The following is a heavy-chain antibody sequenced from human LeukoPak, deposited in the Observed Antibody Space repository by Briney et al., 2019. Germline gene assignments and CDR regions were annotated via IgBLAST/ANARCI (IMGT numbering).Heavy chain of an antibody. D-gene: IGHD2-15*01. CDR3: ARDSPTGYCSGGSCSPARV. Sequence: SETLSLTCAVYGGPFSGYYWSWIRQFPGKGLEWIGYIYYSGSTNYNPSLKSRVTISVDTSKNQFSLKLSSVTAADMAVYYCARDSPTGYCSGGSCSPARVWGQGTLVTVSS. V-gene: IGHV4-59*01. CDR2: IYYSGST. CDR1: GGPFSGYY. J-gene: IGHJ4*02.